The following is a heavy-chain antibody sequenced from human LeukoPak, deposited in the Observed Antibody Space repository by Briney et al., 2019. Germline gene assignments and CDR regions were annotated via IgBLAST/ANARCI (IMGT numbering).Heavy chain of an antibody. CDR2: MYANEST. V-gene: IGHV4-59*01. CDR3: VRVISGTHFDC. CDR1: GASISSYY. Sequence: KPAATLSLTCTVSGASISSYYWSWIRQPPGKGLEWIGYMYANESTRYNPSLKSRVTISLDTSKKQFSLRLTSVTAADTAVYYCVRVISGTHFDCWGQGTLVTVSS. D-gene: IGHD2-15*01. J-gene: IGHJ4*02.